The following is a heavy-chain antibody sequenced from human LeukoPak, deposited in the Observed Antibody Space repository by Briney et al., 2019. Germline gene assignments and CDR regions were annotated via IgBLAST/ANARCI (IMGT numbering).Heavy chain of an antibody. Sequence: SGTLSLTCTVSGGSISSYYWSWIRQPPGKGLEWIGYIYYSGSTNYNPSLKSRVTISVDTSKNQFSLKLSSVTAADTAVYYCARASTVRGLDYWGQGTLVTVSS. CDR3: ARASTVRGLDY. J-gene: IGHJ4*02. CDR2: IYYSGST. CDR1: GGSISSYY. V-gene: IGHV4-59*01. D-gene: IGHD4-11*01.